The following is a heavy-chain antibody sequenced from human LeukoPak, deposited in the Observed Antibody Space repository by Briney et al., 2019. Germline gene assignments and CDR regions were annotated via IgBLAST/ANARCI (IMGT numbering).Heavy chain of an antibody. V-gene: IGHV7-4-1*02. J-gene: IGHJ3*02. CDR3: ARDSSFQWELLGDHAFDI. D-gene: IGHD1-26*01. CDR2: INTNTGNP. CDR1: GYTFTTYA. Sequence: ASVKVSCKASGYTFTTYAMNWVRQAPGQGLEWMGWINTNTGNPTYAQGFTGRFVFSLDTSVSTAYLQISSLKAEDTAVYYCARDSSFQWELLGDHAFDIWGQGTMVTVSS.